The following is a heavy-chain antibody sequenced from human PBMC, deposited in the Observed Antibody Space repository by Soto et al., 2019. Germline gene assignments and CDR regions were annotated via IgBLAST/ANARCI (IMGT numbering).Heavy chain of an antibody. CDR1: GDSISSSTYY. CDR2: FYYSGNT. Sequence: SETLSLTCSVSGDSISSSTYYWGWMRQPPGKGLEWIASFYYSGNTYYNPSLKSRVTISVDTSKNQFSLKLSSVTAADTAVYYCARHFRNHSGWYVWGQGTTVTVSS. D-gene: IGHD6-19*01. V-gene: IGHV4-39*01. J-gene: IGHJ6*02. CDR3: ARHFRNHSGWYV.